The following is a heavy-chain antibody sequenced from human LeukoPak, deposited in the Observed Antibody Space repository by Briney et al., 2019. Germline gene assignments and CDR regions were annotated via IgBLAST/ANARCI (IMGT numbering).Heavy chain of an antibody. J-gene: IGHJ4*02. V-gene: IGHV5-10-1*01. CDR3: ARQSSGLFLGY. D-gene: IGHD3-3*01. CDR2: IDHTDSYT. CDR1: GYSFTNYW. Sequence: GESLKISCKGSGYSFTNYWINWVRLIPGKGLEWMGRIDHTDSYTNYSPSFQGHVTISADKSISTAYLQWSSLKASDTAIYYCARQSSGLFLGYWGQGTLVTVSS.